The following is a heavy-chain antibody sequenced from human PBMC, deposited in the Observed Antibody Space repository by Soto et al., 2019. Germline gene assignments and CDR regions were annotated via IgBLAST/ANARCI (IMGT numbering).Heavy chain of an antibody. J-gene: IGHJ5*02. CDR2: INHSGNP. V-gene: IGHV4-34*01. Sequence: PSETLSLTCAVYGGSFSGYYWTWIRQPPGTGLEWIGEINHSGNPYYNPSLKSRVIISVDRSKNQFSLKVRSVTAADTAVYYCARETYGDYVGYCDPWGQGIQVTVS. CDR1: GGSFSGYY. D-gene: IGHD4-17*01. CDR3: ARETYGDYVGYCDP.